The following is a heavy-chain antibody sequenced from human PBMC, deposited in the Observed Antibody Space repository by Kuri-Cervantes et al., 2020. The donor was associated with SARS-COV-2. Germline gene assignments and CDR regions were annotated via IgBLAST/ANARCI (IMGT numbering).Heavy chain of an antibody. CDR2: IYYGGST. V-gene: IGHV4-59*12. Sequence: SETLSLTCTVSGGSISSYYWSWIRQPPGKGLEWIGYIYYGGSTNYNPSLKSRVTISVDTSKNQFSLKLSSVTAADTAVYYCARGGAIFDYWGQGTLVTVSS. D-gene: IGHD1-26*01. CDR3: ARGGAIFDY. J-gene: IGHJ4*02. CDR1: GGSISSYY.